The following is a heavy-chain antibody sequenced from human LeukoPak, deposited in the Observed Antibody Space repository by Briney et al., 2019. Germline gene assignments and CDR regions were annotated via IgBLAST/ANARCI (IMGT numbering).Heavy chain of an antibody. D-gene: IGHD5-12*01. CDR1: GFTFSSYS. CDR2: ISSSSSYI. Sequence: GGSLRLSCAASGFTFSSYSMNWVRQAPGKGLEWVSSISSSSSYIYYADSVKGRFTISRDNAKNSLYLQMNSLRAEDTAVYYCARDSRGVATTQDYWGQGTLVTVSS. CDR3: ARDSRGVATTQDY. J-gene: IGHJ4*02. V-gene: IGHV3-21*01.